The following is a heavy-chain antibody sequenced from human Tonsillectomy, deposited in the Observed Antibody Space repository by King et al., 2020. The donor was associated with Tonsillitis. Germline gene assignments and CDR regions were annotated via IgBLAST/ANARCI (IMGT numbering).Heavy chain of an antibody. J-gene: IGHJ4*02. Sequence: VQLQESGPGLVKPSQTLSLTCTVSGGSISSGDYYWSWIRQPPGKGLEWIGYIYYSGSTYYNPSLKSRVTISVDTSKNQFSLKLSSVTAADTAVYYCARETYYYDSSGYYSPDYWGQGTLVTVSS. CDR1: GGSISSGDYY. CDR2: IYYSGST. CDR3: ARETYYYDSSGYYSPDY. D-gene: IGHD3-22*01. V-gene: IGHV4-30-4*01.